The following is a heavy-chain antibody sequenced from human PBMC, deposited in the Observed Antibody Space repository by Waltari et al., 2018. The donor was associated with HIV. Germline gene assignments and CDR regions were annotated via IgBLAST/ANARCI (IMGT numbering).Heavy chain of an antibody. CDR3: ARVPDRSGYQRYAMDV. CDR1: GGTVSSSD. Sequence: QVQLVQSGAEVKKTGSSVKVSCKASGGTVSSSDISWVRQAPGQGLEWMGAIIPLFGEANYAQKCQGRLTITADESTSTADMELSSLRSEDTAVYYCARVPDRSGYQRYAMDVWGQGTTVTVS. D-gene: IGHD3-22*01. CDR2: IIPLFGEA. V-gene: IGHV1-69*01. J-gene: IGHJ6*02.